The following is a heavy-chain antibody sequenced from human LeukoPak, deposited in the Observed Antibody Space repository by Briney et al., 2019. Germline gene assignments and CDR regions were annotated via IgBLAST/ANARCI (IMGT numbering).Heavy chain of an antibody. Sequence: GGSLRLSCAASGFTFSSYSMNWVRQAPGKGLEWVSSISSSSSYIYYADSVKGRFTISRDNAKNSLYLQMNSLRAEDTAVYYCARDMGRGHYYDSSGYLDAFDIWGQGTMVTVSS. V-gene: IGHV3-21*01. D-gene: IGHD3-22*01. CDR3: ARDMGRGHYYDSSGYLDAFDI. J-gene: IGHJ3*02. CDR1: GFTFSSYS. CDR2: ISSSSSYI.